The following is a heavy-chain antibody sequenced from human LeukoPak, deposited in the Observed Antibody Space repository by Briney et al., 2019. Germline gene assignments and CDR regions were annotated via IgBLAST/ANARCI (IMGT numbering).Heavy chain of an antibody. V-gene: IGHV1-18*01. J-gene: IGHJ3*02. CDR3: ASGMDAFDI. D-gene: IGHD1-26*01. CDR2: ISAYNGNT. CDR1: GGTLSSYA. Sequence: ASVKVSCKASGGTLSSYAISWVRQAPGQGLEWMGWISAYNGNTNYAQKLQGRVTMTTDTSTSTAYMELRSLRSDDTAVYYCASGMDAFDIWGQGTMVTVSS.